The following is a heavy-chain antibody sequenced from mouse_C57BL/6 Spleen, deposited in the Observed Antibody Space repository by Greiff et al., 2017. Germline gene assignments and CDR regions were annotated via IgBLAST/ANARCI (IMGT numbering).Heavy chain of an antibody. CDR3: ARGYPDGLD. J-gene: IGHJ3*01. CDR2: ISYDGSN. D-gene: IGHD3-1*01. V-gene: IGHV3-6*01. CDR1: GYSITSGYY. Sequence: EVKLQESGPGLVKPSQSLSLTCSVTGYSITSGYYWNWIRQFPGNKLEWMGYISYDGSNNYNPSLKNRITITRDTSKNQFFLKLNSVTTEDTATYYCARGYPDGLDWGQGTLVTVAA.